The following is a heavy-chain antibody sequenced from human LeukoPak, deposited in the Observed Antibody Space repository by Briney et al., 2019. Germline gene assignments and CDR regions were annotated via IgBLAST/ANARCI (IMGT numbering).Heavy chain of an antibody. CDR3: AREKD. V-gene: IGHV3-30*03. Sequence: GGSLRLSCAASGFTFRSYGMQWVRQAPGKGLEWVAVISYDGSNKFHADSVKGRFTISRDNSKNTVYLQMNSLRAEGTAVYYCAREKDWGQGTLVTVSS. CDR1: GFTFRSYG. CDR2: ISYDGSNK. J-gene: IGHJ4*02.